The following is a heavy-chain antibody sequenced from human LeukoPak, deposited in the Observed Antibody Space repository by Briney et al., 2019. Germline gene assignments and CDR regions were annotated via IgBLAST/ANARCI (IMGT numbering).Heavy chain of an antibody. D-gene: IGHD6-6*01. CDR3: ARDQGSSPPGAGFDP. V-gene: IGHV4-4*02. Sequence: GSLRLSCAASGFTFSSYWMSWVRQAPGKGLEWIGSIYHSGRTYYNPSLKSRVTISVDTSRNQFSLILSSVTAADTAVYYCARDQGSSPPGAGFDPWGQGTLVTVSS. CDR2: IYHSGRT. J-gene: IGHJ5*02. CDR1: GFTFSSYW.